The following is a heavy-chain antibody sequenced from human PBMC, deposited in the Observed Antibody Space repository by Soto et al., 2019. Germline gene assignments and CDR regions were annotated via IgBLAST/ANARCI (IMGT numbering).Heavy chain of an antibody. CDR3: ARLSDCSSTSCYDY. D-gene: IGHD2-2*01. Sequence: GGSLRLSCAASGFTVSSNYMSWVRQAPGKGLEWVSVIYSGGSTYYADSVKGRFTISRDNSKNTLYLQMNSLRAEDTAVYYCARLSDCSSTSCYDYWGQGTLVTVSS. CDR1: GFTVSSNY. J-gene: IGHJ4*02. V-gene: IGHV3-53*01. CDR2: IYSGGST.